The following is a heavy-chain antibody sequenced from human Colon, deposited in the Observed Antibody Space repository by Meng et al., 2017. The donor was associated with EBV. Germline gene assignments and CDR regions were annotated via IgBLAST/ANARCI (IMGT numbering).Heavy chain of an antibody. D-gene: IGHD2-21*01. CDR1: GGSRSSGNYY. Sequence: QVQLEESGPGLVEPSQTLSLTCTVSGGSRSSGNYYWSWIRQPPGKGLEWIGYIHHSGSAYYNPSLKSRVSISVDTSKNQFSLNLNSMTAADTAVYYCASFDHIPRRNYFDYWGQGTLVTVSS. CDR2: IHHSGSA. CDR3: ASFDHIPRRNYFDY. V-gene: IGHV4-30-4*01. J-gene: IGHJ4*02.